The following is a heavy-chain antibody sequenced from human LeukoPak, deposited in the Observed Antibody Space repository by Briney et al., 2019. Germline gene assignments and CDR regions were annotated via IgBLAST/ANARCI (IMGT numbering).Heavy chain of an antibody. CDR2: ISAYNGNT. CDR3: ASLSTYDFWSGYYTESAFDI. V-gene: IGHV1-18*01. CDR1: GYTFTSYG. J-gene: IGHJ3*02. Sequence: ASVKVSCKASGYTFTSYGISWVRQAPGQGLEWMGWISAYNGNTNYAQKLQGRVTMTTDTSTSTAYMELRSLRSDDTAVYYCASLSTYDFWSGYYTESAFDIWGQGTMVTVSP. D-gene: IGHD3-3*01.